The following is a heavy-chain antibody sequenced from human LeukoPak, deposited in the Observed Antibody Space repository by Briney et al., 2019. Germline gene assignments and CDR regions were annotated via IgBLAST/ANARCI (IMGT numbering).Heavy chain of an antibody. D-gene: IGHD3-22*01. CDR3: AKGEYYDSSGQPLDY. CDR2: ISGSGGST. V-gene: IGHV3-23*01. J-gene: IGHJ4*02. CDR1: GFTFSSYA. Sequence: GGSLRLSCAASGFTFSSYAMSWVRQAPGKGLDWVSAISGSGGSTYYADSVKGRFTISRDNSKNTLYLQMNSLRAEDTAVYYCAKGEYYDSSGQPLDYWGQGTLVTVSS.